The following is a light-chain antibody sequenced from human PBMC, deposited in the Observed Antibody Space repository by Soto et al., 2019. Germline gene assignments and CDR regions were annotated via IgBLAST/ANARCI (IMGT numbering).Light chain of an antibody. CDR3: HQYNGSPIT. Sequence: EIVMTQSPATLSVSPGGRATLSCRASQSISDTLAWYQQKPGQAPRLLIHGASTRATGIPARFSGDGSGTDFTLTISRLEPEDFALYICHQYNGSPITFGQGTRLEI. CDR1: QSISDT. V-gene: IGKV3-15*01. CDR2: GAS. J-gene: IGKJ5*01.